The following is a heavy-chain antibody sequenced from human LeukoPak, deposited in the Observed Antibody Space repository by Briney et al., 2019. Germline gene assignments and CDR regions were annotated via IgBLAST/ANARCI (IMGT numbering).Heavy chain of an antibody. D-gene: IGHD4/OR15-4a*01. J-gene: IGHJ4*02. Sequence: GGSLRLSCTASGFTFDDYAMHWVRQAPGKGLEWVSAISWDGGSTYYADSLKGRFTISRDNSKNSLYLQMNSLRVEDTALYYCAKDIAGTGYGALSYWGQGTGVTVSS. CDR3: AKDIAGTGYGALSY. V-gene: IGHV3-43D*03. CDR2: ISWDGGST. CDR1: GFTFDDYA.